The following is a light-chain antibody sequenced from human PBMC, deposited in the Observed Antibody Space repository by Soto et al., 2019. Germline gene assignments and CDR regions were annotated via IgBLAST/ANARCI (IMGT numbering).Light chain of an antibody. V-gene: IGKV3-15*01. CDR2: GAS. CDR1: QSVSSN. J-gene: IGKJ4*01. CDR3: QQFNSWPLT. Sequence: EIVMTQSPAILSVSPGERATLSCRASQSVSSNLAWYQQKAGQAPRLLIYGASTRATGVPARFSGTGSGTDFPLTISSLQSEDLTVYYCQQFNSWPLTFGGGTKVEIK.